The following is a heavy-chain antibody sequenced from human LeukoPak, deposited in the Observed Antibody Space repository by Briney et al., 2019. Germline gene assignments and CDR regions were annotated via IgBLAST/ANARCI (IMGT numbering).Heavy chain of an antibody. D-gene: IGHD3-22*01. CDR3: ASSIRYYYDSSGYPRPLDY. CDR2: ISWNSGSI. J-gene: IGHJ4*02. Sequence: QPGRSLRLSCAASGFTFDDYAMHWVRQAPGKGLEWVSGISWNSGSIGYADSVKGRFTISRDNAKNSLYLQMNSLRAEDTAVYYCASSIRYYYDSSGYPRPLDYWGQGTLVTVSS. CDR1: GFTFDDYA. V-gene: IGHV3-9*01.